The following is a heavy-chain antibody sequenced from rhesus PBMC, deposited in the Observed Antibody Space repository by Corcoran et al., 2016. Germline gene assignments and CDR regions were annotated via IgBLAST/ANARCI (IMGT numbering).Heavy chain of an antibody. V-gene: IGHV3S22*01. D-gene: IGHD3-3*01. CDR2: IRNKASGGTT. CDR1: GFTFSDSY. J-gene: IGHJ4*01. Sequence: EVQLVESGGGLVQPGGSLRLSCAASGFTFSDSYISWVRPATGKGTGWVGFIRNKASGGTTEDAAAVKGRFIISRDDSKSIASLQMNSLKTEDTAVYYCARDFGQDYWGQGVLVTVSS. CDR3: ARDFGQDY.